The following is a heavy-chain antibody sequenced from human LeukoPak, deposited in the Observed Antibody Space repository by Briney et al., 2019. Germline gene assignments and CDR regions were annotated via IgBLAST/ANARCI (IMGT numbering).Heavy chain of an antibody. CDR1: GFTFSSYA. CDR3: ARDRVPFIGKYYFDY. D-gene: IGHD1-26*01. J-gene: IGHJ4*02. V-gene: IGHV3-30-3*01. CDR2: ISYDGSNK. Sequence: GGSLRLSCAASGFTFSSYAMHWVRQAPGKGLEWVAVISYDGSNKYYAGSVKGRFTISRDNSKNTLYLQMNSLRAEDTAVYYCARDRVPFIGKYYFDYWGQGTLVTVSS.